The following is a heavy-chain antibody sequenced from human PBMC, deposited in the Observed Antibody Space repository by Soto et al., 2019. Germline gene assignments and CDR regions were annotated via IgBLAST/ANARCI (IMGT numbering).Heavy chain of an antibody. CDR3: ARIAQGPK. V-gene: IGHV3-48*02. D-gene: IGHD2-21*01. CDR1: GFTFSSYS. CDR2: ISSSSSTI. J-gene: IGHJ4*02. Sequence: GGSLRLSCAASGFTFSSYSMNWVRQAPGKGLEWVSYISSSSSTIYYADSVKGRFTISRDNAKNTLYLQMNSLGDEDTAVYYYARIAQGPKWGKGTLVTVSS.